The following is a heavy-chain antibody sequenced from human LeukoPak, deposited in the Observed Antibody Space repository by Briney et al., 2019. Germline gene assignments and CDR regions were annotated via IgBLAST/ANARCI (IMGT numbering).Heavy chain of an antibody. D-gene: IGHD6-13*01. V-gene: IGHV4-4*07. J-gene: IGHJ6*02. CDR1: GGSISSYY. CDR2: IYTSGST. Sequence: PSETLSLTCTVSGGSISSYYWSWIRQPAGKGLEWIGRIYTSGSTNYNPSLKSRVTMSVDTSKNQFSLKLSSVTAADTAVYYCARDQGSSWYLDYYYGMDVWGQGTTVTVSS. CDR3: ARDQGSSWYLDYYYGMDV.